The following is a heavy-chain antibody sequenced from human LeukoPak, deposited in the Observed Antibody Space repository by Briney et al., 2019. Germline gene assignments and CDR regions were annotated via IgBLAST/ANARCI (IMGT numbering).Heavy chain of an antibody. V-gene: IGHV5-51*01. Sequence: GESLKISCKGSGYSLTSYWIGWVRQMPGKGLEWMGIIYPGDSDTRYSPSFQGQVTISADKSISTAYLQWSSLKASDTAMYYCAGPYSSSWYYFDYWGQGTLVTVSS. CDR1: GYSLTSYW. D-gene: IGHD6-13*01. J-gene: IGHJ4*02. CDR3: AGPYSSSWYYFDY. CDR2: IYPGDSDT.